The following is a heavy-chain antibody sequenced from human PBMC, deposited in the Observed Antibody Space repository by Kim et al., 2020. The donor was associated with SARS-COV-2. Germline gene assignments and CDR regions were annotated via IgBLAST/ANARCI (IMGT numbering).Heavy chain of an antibody. V-gene: IGHV3-48*03. J-gene: IGHJ6*02. D-gene: IGHD3-22*01. CDR1: GFTFSSYE. CDR2: ISCSGSTI. Sequence: GGSLRLSCAASGFTFSSYEMNWVRQAPGKGLEWVSYISCSGSTIYYADSVKGRFTISRDNAKNSLYLQMNSLRAEDTAVYYCARDAGYYDRYYYGMDVWGQGTTVTVSS. CDR3: ARDAGYYDRYYYGMDV.